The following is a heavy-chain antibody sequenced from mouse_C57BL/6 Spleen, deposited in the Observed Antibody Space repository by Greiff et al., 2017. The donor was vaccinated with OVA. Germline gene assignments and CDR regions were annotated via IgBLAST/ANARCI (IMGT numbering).Heavy chain of an antibody. J-gene: IGHJ2*01. CDR3: ARGDGSTPYYFDY. CDR1: GYTFTSYW. Sequence: QVQLQQPGAELVRPGSSVKLSCKASGYTFTSYWMDWVKQRPGQGLEWIGNIYPSDSETHYNQKFKDKATLTVDKSSSTAYTQLSSLTSEDSAVYYCARGDGSTPYYFDYWGQGTTLTVSS. V-gene: IGHV1-61*01. CDR2: IYPSDSET. D-gene: IGHD1-1*01.